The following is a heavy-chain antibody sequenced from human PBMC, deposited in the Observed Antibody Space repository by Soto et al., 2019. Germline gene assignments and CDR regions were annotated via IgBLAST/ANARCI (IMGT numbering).Heavy chain of an antibody. Sequence: GVSLRLSCLASGFTFSSYSMNWVRQAPGKGLEWVSSISSSSSYIYYSDSVKGRFTISRDNAKNSLYLHMNSLRAEDTAVYYCASYYDSSGYDYALDYWGQGPLVIVSS. CDR3: ASYYDSSGYDYALDY. V-gene: IGHV3-21*01. CDR1: GFTFSSYS. CDR2: ISSSSSYI. D-gene: IGHD3-22*01. J-gene: IGHJ4*02.